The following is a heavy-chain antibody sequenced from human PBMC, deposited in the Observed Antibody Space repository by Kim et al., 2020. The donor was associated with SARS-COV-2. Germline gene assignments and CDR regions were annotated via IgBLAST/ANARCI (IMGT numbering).Heavy chain of an antibody. V-gene: IGHV4-4*02. CDR2: IYHSGST. Sequence: SETLSLTCAVSGGSITSSNWWSWVRQPPGKGLEWIGEIYHSGSTNYNPSLKSRVTISVDKSKNQFSLKLSSVTAADTAVYYCAREVNYYGSGSYYKDPSGLDYWGQGTLVTVSS. D-gene: IGHD3-10*01. J-gene: IGHJ4*02. CDR1: GGSITSSNW. CDR3: AREVNYYGSGSYYKDPSGLDY.